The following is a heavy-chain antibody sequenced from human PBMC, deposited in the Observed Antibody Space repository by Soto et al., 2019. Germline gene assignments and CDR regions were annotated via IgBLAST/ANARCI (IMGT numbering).Heavy chain of an antibody. CDR1: GFTFSSYW. CDR2: INSDGSST. Sequence: EVQLVESGGGLVQPGGSLRLSCAASGFTFSSYWMHWVRQAPGKGLVWVSRINSDGSSTSYADSVKGRFTISRDNAKTTLDLQMTSLRAEDTAVYYCARVGTGRYYFDYWGQGTLVTVSS. J-gene: IGHJ4*02. CDR3: ARVGTGRYYFDY. V-gene: IGHV3-74*01.